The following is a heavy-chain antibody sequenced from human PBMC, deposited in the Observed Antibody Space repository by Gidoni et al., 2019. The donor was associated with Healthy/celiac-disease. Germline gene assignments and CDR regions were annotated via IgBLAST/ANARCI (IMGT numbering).Heavy chain of an antibody. Sequence: EVQLLESGGGLVQPGGSLRLSCAASGFTFRSYAMSWVRQAPGKGLEWVSAISGSGGSTYYADSVKGRFTISRDNSKNTLYLQMNSLRAEDTAVYYCANVNRHGGYAAYYMDVWGKGTTVTVSS. CDR2: ISGSGGST. V-gene: IGHV3-23*01. CDR3: ANVNRHGGYAAYYMDV. D-gene: IGHD3-16*01. J-gene: IGHJ6*03. CDR1: GFTFRSYA.